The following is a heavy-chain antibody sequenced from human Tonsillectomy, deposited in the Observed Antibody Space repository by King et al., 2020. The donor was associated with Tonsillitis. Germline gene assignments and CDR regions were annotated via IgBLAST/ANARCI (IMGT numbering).Heavy chain of an antibody. Sequence: QLVQSGAEVKKPGASVKVSCKASGYTFTGDYMHWVRQAPGQGLEWMGWINPNSGGTNYAQKFQGRVTMTRDTSISTAYMERSRLRSDDTAVYYCGRGRIARQATAMVSRFDPWGQGTLVTVSS. CDR1: GYTFTGDY. CDR2: INPNSGGT. D-gene: IGHD5-18*01. CDR3: GRGRIARQATAMVSRFDP. J-gene: IGHJ5*02. V-gene: IGHV1-2*02.